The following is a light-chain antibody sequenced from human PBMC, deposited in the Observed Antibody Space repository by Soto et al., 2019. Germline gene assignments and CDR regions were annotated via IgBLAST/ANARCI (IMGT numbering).Light chain of an antibody. J-gene: IGKJ3*01. CDR1: QSISSSY. Sequence: EIVLTQSPGTLSLSPGERATLSCRASQSISSSYLAWYQQKPGQAPRLLVYGASSRATGIPDRFSGSGSGTGFTLTISRLEPEDFAVYYCQQYGSSRFTFGPGTKVDI. CDR2: GAS. CDR3: QQYGSSRFT. V-gene: IGKV3-20*01.